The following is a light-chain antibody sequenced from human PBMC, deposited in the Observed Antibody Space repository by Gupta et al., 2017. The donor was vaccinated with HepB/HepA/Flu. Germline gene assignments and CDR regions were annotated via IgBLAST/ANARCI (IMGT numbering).Light chain of an antibody. CDR1: QSVSSNY. V-gene: IGKV3-20*01. Sequence: EIVFTQSPGTLSLSPGERATLSCRASQSVSSNYLAWYQQKPGQTPRLLIYGASSRATGIPDRFSGSGSGTDFTLTVSRLEPEDFAVYYCQQYDSSLITFGQGTRLEIK. J-gene: IGKJ5*01. CDR2: GAS. CDR3: QQYDSSLIT.